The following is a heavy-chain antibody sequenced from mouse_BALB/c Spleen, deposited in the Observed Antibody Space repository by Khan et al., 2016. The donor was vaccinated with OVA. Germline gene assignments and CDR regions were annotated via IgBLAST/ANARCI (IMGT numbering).Heavy chain of an antibody. J-gene: IGHJ4*01. V-gene: IGHV1-4*01. Sequence: VQLKQSGAELARPGASVKMSCKASGYTFTSHTMHWIKQRPGQGLEWIGYINPRSGYNQKLNDKATLTADISSSTAYMQLSSLTSEDSAVNYCARRTTEYALDYWGQGTSVTVSS. CDR2: INPRSG. CDR1: GYTFTSHT. D-gene: IGHD2-14*01. CDR3: ARRTTEYALDY.